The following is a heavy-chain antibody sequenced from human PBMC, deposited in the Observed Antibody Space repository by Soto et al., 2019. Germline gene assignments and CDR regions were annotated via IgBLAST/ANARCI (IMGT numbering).Heavy chain of an antibody. D-gene: IGHD5-18*01. V-gene: IGHV1-18*01. CDR1: GYTFTSYG. J-gene: IGHJ4*02. CDR3: ATGDTAMVYLDY. Sequence: QVQLVQSGAEVKKPGASVKVSCKASGYTFTSYGISWVRQAPGQGLEWMGWISAYNGNTNYAQKLQARETMTTDTSTSQANKELRSLRSDDTAVYYCATGDTAMVYLDYWGQGTLVTVSS. CDR2: ISAYNGNT.